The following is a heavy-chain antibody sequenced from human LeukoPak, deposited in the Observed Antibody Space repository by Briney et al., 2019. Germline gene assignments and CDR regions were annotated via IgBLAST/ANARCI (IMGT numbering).Heavy chain of an antibody. CDR2: IKQDGSEK. CDR3: ARVQWALRGVGRYFEY. D-gene: IGHD1-26*01. J-gene: IGHJ4*02. V-gene: IGHV3-7*01. CDR1: GFTFSSYC. Sequence: GGSLRLSCVVSGFTFSSYCMSWGRQAPGKGLEWVANIKQDGSEKYYVDSVKGRFTMSRDNAKNSLYLQMNSLRAEDTAVYYCARVQWALRGVGRYFEYWGQGALVTVSS.